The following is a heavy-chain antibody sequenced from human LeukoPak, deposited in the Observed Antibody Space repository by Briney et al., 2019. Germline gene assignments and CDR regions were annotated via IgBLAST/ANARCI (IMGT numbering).Heavy chain of an antibody. CDR3: ARDEGYTYFGSGTPYY. CDR1: GFTFSGYA. D-gene: IGHD3-10*01. V-gene: IGHV3-30*04. CDR2: ISYDGTNK. Sequence: GGSLRLSCAASGFTFSGYALHWVRQAPGKGLEWVAVISYDGTNKFYSDSVEGRFTISRDNSKNTVYLQMNSLRTEDTAVYFCARDEGYTYFGSGTPYYWGQGTLVTVSS. J-gene: IGHJ4*02.